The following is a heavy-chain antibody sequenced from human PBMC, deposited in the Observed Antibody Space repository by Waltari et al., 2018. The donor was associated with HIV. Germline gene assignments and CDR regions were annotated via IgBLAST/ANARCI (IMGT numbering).Heavy chain of an antibody. CDR3: ARHKNRGSYFPVDF. J-gene: IGHJ4*02. CDR2: IFYSGTT. Sequence: QLQLHESGPGLVKPSETLSLTCIVSGFSLRSNTYSWGWIRQPPGKGLEWIGNIFYSGTTNYNPSLESRVTISIDTSKSQFSLNLDSVTAADTAIYYCARHKNRGSYFPVDFWGQGTLVAVSS. D-gene: IGHD1-26*01. CDR1: GFSLRSNTYS. V-gene: IGHV4-39*07.